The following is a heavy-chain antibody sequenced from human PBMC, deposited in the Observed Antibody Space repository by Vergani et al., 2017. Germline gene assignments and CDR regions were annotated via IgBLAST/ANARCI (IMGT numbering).Heavy chain of an antibody. V-gene: IGHV4-34*01. CDR1: GGSFSGYY. Sequence: QVQLQQWGAGLLKPSETLSLTCAVYGGSFSGYYWSWIRQPPGKGLEWIGEINHSGSTNYNPSLKSLVTISVDTSKNQFSLKLSSVTAADTAVYYCARVGMTSGFDYWGQGTLVTVSS. CDR3: ARVGMTSGFDY. CDR2: INHSGST. J-gene: IGHJ4*02. D-gene: IGHD4-17*01.